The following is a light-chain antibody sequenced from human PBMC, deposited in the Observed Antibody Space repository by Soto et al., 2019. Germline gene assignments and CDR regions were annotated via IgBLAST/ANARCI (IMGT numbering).Light chain of an antibody. V-gene: IGKV1-9*01. CDR1: QGISSF. Sequence: DIQLTQSPSFLSASVGDRVTITCRASQGISSFLAWYQQKPGKAPNFLIYAASTLQSGVPSRFSGSGTGTVFTLTISSLQPEDFATYYCQQVKSYPLNFGGGTKVEIK. J-gene: IGKJ4*01. CDR3: QQVKSYPLN. CDR2: AAS.